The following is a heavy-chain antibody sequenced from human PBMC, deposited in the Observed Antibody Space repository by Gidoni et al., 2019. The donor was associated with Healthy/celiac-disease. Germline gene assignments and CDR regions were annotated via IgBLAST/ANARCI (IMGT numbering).Heavy chain of an antibody. D-gene: IGHD3-22*01. CDR1: GFTFSNAW. J-gene: IGHJ4*02. CDR2: IKSKTDGGTT. V-gene: IGHV3-15*01. Sequence: EVQLVESGGGLVKPGGSLRLSCAASGFTFSNAWMSWVRQAPGKGLEWVGRIKSKTDGGTTDYAAPVKGRFTISRDDSKNTLYLQMNSLKTEDTAVYYCTTAYYDSSGYKDYWGQGTLVTVSS. CDR3: TTAYYDSSGYKDY.